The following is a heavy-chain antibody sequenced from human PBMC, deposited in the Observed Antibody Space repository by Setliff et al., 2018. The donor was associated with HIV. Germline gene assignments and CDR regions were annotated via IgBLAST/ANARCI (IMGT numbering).Heavy chain of an antibody. J-gene: IGHJ6*03. CDR2: INHSGST. V-gene: IGHV4-34*01. Sequence: SETLSLTCAVYGGSFSGYYWSWIRQPPGKGLEWIGEINHSGSTNYNPSLKSRVTISVDASKNQFSLKLSSVTAAETAVYYCARVPPGPYYYYMDVWGKGTTVTVSS. CDR1: GGSFSGYY. CDR3: ARVPPGPYYYYMDV.